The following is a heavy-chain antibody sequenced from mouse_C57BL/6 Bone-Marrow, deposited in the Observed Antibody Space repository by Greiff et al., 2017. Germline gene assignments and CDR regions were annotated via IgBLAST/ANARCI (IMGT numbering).Heavy chain of an antibody. CDR3: AIDGYYVPFAY. J-gene: IGHJ3*01. V-gene: IGHV2-6*02. D-gene: IGHD2-3*01. CDR1: GFSLTSYG. CDR2: IWSDGST. Sequence: VQLMESGPGLVAPSPSLSISCTVSGFSLTSYGVHWVRQPPGKGLEWLVLIWSDGSTTYNSALKSRLSISKDNSKSQVFLKMNRLQTDDTALYYCAIDGYYVPFAYGGQGTLVTVSA.